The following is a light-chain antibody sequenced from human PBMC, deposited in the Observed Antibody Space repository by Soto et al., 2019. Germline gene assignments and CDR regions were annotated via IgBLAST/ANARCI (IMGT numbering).Light chain of an antibody. V-gene: IGLV1-51*02. CDR3: GTWDSSLSAYV. CDR1: SSNIGNHY. Sequence: QSALAQPPSVSAAPGQKVTISCSGSSSNIGNHYVSWYQHLPRTAPKLLIYENNKRPSGIPDRFSGSKSGTSVTLGISGLQTGDEADHYCGTWDSSLSAYVFGTGTKVTVL. J-gene: IGLJ1*01. CDR2: ENN.